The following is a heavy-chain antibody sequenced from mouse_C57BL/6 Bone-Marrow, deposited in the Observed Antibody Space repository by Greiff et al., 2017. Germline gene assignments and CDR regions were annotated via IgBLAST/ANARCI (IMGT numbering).Heavy chain of an antibody. CDR2: IDPSDSYT. V-gene: IGHV1-59*01. CDR3: ARGVITTVVDFDY. J-gene: IGHJ2*01. D-gene: IGHD1-1*01. CDR1: GYTFTSYW. Sequence: QVQLQQPGAELVRPGTSVKLSCKASGYTFTSYWMHWVKQRPGQGLEWIGVIDPSDSYTNYNQKFKGKATLTVDTSSSTAYMQLSSLTSEDSAVYYCARGVITTVVDFDYWGQGTTLTVSS.